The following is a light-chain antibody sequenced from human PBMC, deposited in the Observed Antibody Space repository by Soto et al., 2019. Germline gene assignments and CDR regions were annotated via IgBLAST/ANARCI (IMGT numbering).Light chain of an antibody. CDR3: NSYSTRLTRV. Sequence: QSALTQPASVSGSPGQSITISCTGTSSDVGGYNYVSWYQQHPGKAPKLLIYEVSNRPSGVSNRFSGSKSGNTAFLTISGLQAEDEADYYCNSYSTRLTRVFGGGTKLTVL. V-gene: IGLV2-14*01. CDR1: SSDVGGYNY. J-gene: IGLJ3*02. CDR2: EVS.